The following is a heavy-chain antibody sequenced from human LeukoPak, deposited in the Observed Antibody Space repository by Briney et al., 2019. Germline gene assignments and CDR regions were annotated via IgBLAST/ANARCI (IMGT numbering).Heavy chain of an antibody. CDR2: IYYIGST. CDR3: ARSRKLKLWPLFDY. Sequence: SETLSLTCTVSGGSISSSSYYWGWIRQPPGRGREWIGRIYYIGSTYYHPSLKSRFPISVDRSKTQFSLTLSSMTAADTAVYYCARSRKLKLWPLFDYWGQGTLVTVSS. D-gene: IGHD5-18*01. CDR1: GGSISSSSYY. V-gene: IGHV4-39*07. J-gene: IGHJ4*02.